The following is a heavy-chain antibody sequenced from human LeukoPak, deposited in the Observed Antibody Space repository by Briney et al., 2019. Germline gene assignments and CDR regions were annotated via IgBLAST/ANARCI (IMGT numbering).Heavy chain of an antibody. Sequence: ASVKVSCKASGYTFTSYYMHWVRQAPGQGLEWMGIINPSGGSTSYAQKFQGRVTMTRDTSTSTVYMELSSLRSDDTAVYYCASSSVVKQLALDYWGQGTLVTVSS. CDR2: INPSGGST. V-gene: IGHV1-46*01. CDR3: ASSSVVKQLALDY. CDR1: GYTFTSYY. J-gene: IGHJ4*02. D-gene: IGHD6-6*01.